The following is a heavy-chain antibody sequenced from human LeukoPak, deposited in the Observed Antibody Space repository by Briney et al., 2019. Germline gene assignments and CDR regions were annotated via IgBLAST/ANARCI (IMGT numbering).Heavy chain of an antibody. Sequence: GGSLGLSCAASGFPFSSYTMNWVRQAPGKGLEWVSSIGSRSNYIYYADSVKGRFTISRNNANNSLYLQMNSLRAEDTAVYYCARDLTYYYDSTGYISYDYWGQGTLVTVSS. D-gene: IGHD3-22*01. CDR2: IGSRSNYI. J-gene: IGHJ4*02. CDR3: ARDLTYYYDSTGYISYDY. V-gene: IGHV3-21*01. CDR1: GFPFSSYT.